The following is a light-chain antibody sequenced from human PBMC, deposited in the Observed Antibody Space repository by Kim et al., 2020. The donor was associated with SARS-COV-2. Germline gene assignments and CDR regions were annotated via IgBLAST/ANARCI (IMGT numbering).Light chain of an antibody. CDR1: SLRSYY. Sequence: ALGQTVRITCKGDSLRSYYASWYQQKPGQAPVLVIYGKTNRPSGIPDRFSGSSSGNTASLTITGAQAEDAADYYCNSRDSSGNHAVFGGGTQLTVL. V-gene: IGLV3-19*01. CDR2: GKT. J-gene: IGLJ7*01. CDR3: NSRDSSGNHAV.